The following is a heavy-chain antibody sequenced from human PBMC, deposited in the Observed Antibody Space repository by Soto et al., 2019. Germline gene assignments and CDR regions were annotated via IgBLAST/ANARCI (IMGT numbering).Heavy chain of an antibody. V-gene: IGHV3-23*01. Sequence: EVQLLESGGGLIQPGGSLRLSCAASGFAFSSCAMAWVRQAPGKGLEWVSTVSGSGTTTYYADSVRGRFTMSRDNSNNTLHLQLNSLRAEDTAVYYCAKQPVPTRLCHFDYWGQGTLVTVSS. J-gene: IGHJ4*02. CDR2: VSGSGTTT. CDR3: AKQPVPTRLCHFDY. CDR1: GFAFSSCA. D-gene: IGHD3-16*01.